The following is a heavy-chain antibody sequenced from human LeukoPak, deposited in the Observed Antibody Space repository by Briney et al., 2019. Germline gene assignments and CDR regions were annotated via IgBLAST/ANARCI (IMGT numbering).Heavy chain of an antibody. V-gene: IGHV1-18*01. J-gene: IGHJ6*02. CDR2: ISAYDGNT. D-gene: IGHD6-13*01. Sequence: ASVKVSCKASGYTFTSYGISWVRQAPGQGLEWMGWISAYDGNTNYAQKLQGRVTMTTDTSTSTAYMELRSLRSDDTAVYYCARDRGSSSLRGMDVWGQGTTVTVSS. CDR1: GYTFTSYG. CDR3: ARDRGSSSLRGMDV.